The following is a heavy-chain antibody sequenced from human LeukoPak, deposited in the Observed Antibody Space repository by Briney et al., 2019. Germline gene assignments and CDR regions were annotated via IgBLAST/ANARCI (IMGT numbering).Heavy chain of an antibody. CDR1: GYSFTSYW. CDR3: ARPRGYSTGWLRAFDI. V-gene: IGHV5-51*01. Sequence: GESLKISCKGSGYSFTSYWIGWVRQMPGKGLEWMGIIYPGDSDTRYSPSFQGQVTISADKSISTAYLQWSSLKASGTAMYYCARPRGYSTGWLRAFDIWGQGTVVTVSS. D-gene: IGHD6-19*01. J-gene: IGHJ3*02. CDR2: IYPGDSDT.